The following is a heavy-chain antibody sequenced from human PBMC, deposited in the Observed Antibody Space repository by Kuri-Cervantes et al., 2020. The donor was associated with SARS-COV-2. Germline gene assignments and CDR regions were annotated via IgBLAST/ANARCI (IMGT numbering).Heavy chain of an antibody. J-gene: IGHJ4*02. CDR3: ARDHTRSGDGDYSLG. D-gene: IGHD4-17*01. CDR2: ISAYNGNT. V-gene: IGHV1-18*01. Sequence: GGSLRLSCKASGYTFTSYGISWVRQAPGQGLEWMGWISAYNGNTNYAQKLQGRVTMTTDTSTSTAYMELRSLRSDDTAVYYCARDHTRSGDGDYSLGWGQGTLVTVSS. CDR1: GYTFTSYG.